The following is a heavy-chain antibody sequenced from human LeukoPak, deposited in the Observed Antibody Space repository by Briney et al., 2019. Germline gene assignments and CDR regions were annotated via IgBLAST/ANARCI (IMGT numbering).Heavy chain of an antibody. V-gene: IGHV4-59*08. D-gene: IGHD2-2*02. J-gene: IGHJ3*02. CDR3: ARRCSGPTCYTDAYDI. CDR2: VYYSGST. Sequence: SETLSLTCSVSGGSISGDYWSWIRQPPGKGLEWIGYVYYSGSTDYNPSLKSRVTISVDTSNKQFSLNLSSVTAADTAVYYCARRCSGPTCYTDAYDIWGQGTMVTVSS. CDR1: GGSISGDY.